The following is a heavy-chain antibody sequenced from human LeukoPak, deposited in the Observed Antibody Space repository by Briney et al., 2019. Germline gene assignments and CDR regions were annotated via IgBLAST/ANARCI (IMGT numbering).Heavy chain of an antibody. Sequence: PSETLSLTCTVSGYSISSGYYWGWIRQPPGKGLEWIGSIYHSGSTYYNSSLKSRVTISVDTSKNQFSLKLSSVTAADTAVYYCARVGPDNWFDPWGQGTLVTVSS. CDR2: IYHSGST. CDR3: ARVGPDNWFDP. V-gene: IGHV4-38-2*02. CDR1: GYSISSGYY. J-gene: IGHJ5*02.